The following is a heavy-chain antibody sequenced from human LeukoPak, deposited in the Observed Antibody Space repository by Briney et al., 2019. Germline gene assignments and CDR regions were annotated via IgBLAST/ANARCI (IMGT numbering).Heavy chain of an antibody. D-gene: IGHD7-27*01. V-gene: IGHV4-4*07. Sequence: SETLSLTCTVSGGSISGYYWNWIRQPAGKGLEWIGRIYVSGDTNYNPSLKSRVTMSVDTSKNQFSLKLNSLTAADTAVYYCAREATGTGGSGYPYYADSWGQGTLVTVSS. CDR2: IYVSGDT. CDR1: GGSISGYY. J-gene: IGHJ4*02. CDR3: AREATGTGGSGYPYYADS.